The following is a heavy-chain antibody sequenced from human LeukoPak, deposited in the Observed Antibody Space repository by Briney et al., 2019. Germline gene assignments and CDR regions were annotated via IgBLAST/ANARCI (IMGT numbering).Heavy chain of an antibody. J-gene: IGHJ5*02. V-gene: IGHV1-8*03. CDR1: GYTFTSYD. Sequence: ASVKVSCKASGYTFTSYDINWVRQATGQGLEWMGWMNPNSGNTGYAQKFQGRVTITRNTSISTAYMELSSLRSEDTAVYYCARGRIAARGFDPWGQGTLVTVSS. D-gene: IGHD6-6*01. CDR2: MNPNSGNT. CDR3: ARGRIAARGFDP.